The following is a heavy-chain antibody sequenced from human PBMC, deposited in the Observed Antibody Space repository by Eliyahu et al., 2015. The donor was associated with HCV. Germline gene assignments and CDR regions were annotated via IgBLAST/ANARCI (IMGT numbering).Heavy chain of an antibody. J-gene: IGHJ4*02. CDR2: IWYDGSEK. D-gene: IGHD3-10*01. CDR3: VRGYYAGSGDFDY. V-gene: IGHV3-33*08. CDR1: GFPFRHYG. Sequence: QVQVVESGGGVVQPGRSLRLTCEASGFPFRHYGMHWVRQGPGKGLGWLAIIWYDGSEKYYADSVKGRFTISRDNSKSTLYLQMNSLRVEDTARYYCVRGYYAGSGDFDYWGQGTLVTVSS.